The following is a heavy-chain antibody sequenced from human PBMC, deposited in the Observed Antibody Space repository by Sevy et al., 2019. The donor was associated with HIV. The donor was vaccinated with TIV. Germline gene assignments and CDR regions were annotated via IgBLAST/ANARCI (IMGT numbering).Heavy chain of an antibody. CDR3: AKTVNSGGGVVPAANYYYDGMDD. Sequence: GGSLRLSCAASAFTFSNYATSWVRQAPGEGLEWDSAIDGKGRSTHYADSVQGRFTISRDNSKNTLFLQMNSLSAEDTAMYYCAKTVNSGGGVVPAANYYYDGMDDWGQGTTVTVSS. CDR2: IDGKGRST. CDR1: AFTFSNYA. J-gene: IGHJ6*02. V-gene: IGHV3-23*01. D-gene: IGHD2-2*01.